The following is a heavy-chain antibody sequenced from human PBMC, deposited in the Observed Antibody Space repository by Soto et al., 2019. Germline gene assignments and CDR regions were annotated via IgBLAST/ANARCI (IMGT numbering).Heavy chain of an antibody. CDR1: GFSFSSYA. V-gene: IGHV3-23*01. Sequence: WWSLRLTCSASGFSFSSYARSWVRQAPGKGLEWVWAISRSGGSTYYAASVKGRSTIFSANTNNTPLMQMTSTGAEDAAVYYCTEHLNARFEWLRIGGYYYSYYGMDVWGQGTTVTVPS. CDR2: ISRSGGST. CDR3: TEHLNARFEWLRIGGYYYSYYGMDV. J-gene: IGHJ6*02. D-gene: IGHD5-12*01.